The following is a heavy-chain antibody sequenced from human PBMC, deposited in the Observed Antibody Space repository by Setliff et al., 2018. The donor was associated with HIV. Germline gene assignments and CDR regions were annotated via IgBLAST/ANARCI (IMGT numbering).Heavy chain of an antibody. J-gene: IGHJ6*03. CDR3: ARGGSSSRYYYYYMDV. Sequence: EASVKVSCKASGYTFTSYYMHWVRQAPGQGLEWMGIINPSGGSTSYAQKFQGRVTMTRDTSTSTVYMEPSSLRSEDTAVYYCARGGSSSRYYYYYMDVWGKGTTVTVSS. CDR1: GYTFTSYY. CDR2: INPSGGST. V-gene: IGHV1-46*01. D-gene: IGHD6-6*01.